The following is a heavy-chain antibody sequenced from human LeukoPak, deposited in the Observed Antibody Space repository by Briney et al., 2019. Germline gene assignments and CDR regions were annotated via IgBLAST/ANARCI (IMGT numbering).Heavy chain of an antibody. V-gene: IGHV3-33*01. D-gene: IGHD3/OR15-3a*01. Sequence: PGRSLRLSCVASGFTFNNYAMHWVRQAPGQGLEWVAVIWYDGSNKFYADSVKGRFTISRNNSKNTLYVQMHSLRAEDTAVYYCARVGTGYIHYWGQGTLVTVSS. J-gene: IGHJ4*02. CDR3: ARVGTGYIHY. CDR2: IWYDGSNK. CDR1: GFTFNNYA.